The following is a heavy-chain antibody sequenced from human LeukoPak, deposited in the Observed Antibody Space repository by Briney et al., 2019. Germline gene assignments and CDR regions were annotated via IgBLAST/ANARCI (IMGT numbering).Heavy chain of an antibody. CDR3: ARGCSNGICYTDWFDP. J-gene: IGHJ5*02. V-gene: IGHV1-2*02. Sequence: ASVKVSCKASGYTFTGYYMHWVRQAPGQGLEWMGWINPNSGGTNYAQKFQGRVTMTRDTSVSTAYMELSRLTSDDSAVYYCARGCSNGICYTDWFDPWGQGTLVTVSS. CDR2: INPNSGGT. CDR1: GYTFTGYY. D-gene: IGHD2-8*01.